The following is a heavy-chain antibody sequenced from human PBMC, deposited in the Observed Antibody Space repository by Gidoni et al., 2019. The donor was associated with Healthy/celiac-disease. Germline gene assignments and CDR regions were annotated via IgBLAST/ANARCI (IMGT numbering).Heavy chain of an antibody. J-gene: IGHJ3*02. D-gene: IGHD1-26*01. CDR2: IYHSGST. CDR3: ARIGVVGATTSAFDI. CDR1: GYSISSGYY. Sequence: QVQLQESGPGLVKPSATLSLTCTVSGYSISSGYYWGCIRQPPGKGLEWIGSIYHSGSTYYNPSLKSRVTISVDTSKNQFSLKLSSVTAADTAVYYCARIGVVGATTSAFDIWGQGTMVTVSS. V-gene: IGHV4-38-2*02.